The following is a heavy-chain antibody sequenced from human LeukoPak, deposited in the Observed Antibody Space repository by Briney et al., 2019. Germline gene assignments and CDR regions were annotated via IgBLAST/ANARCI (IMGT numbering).Heavy chain of an antibody. CDR3: ATITGDRPFDY. D-gene: IGHD7-27*01. CDR2: ISAYNGNT. J-gene: IGHJ4*02. Sequence: GASVKVSCKASGYTFTGYYMHWVRQAPGQGLEWMGWISAYNGNTNYAQKLQGRVTMTTDTSTSTAYMELRSLRSDDTAVYYCATITGDRPFDYWGQGTLVTVSS. V-gene: IGHV1-18*04. CDR1: GYTFTGYY.